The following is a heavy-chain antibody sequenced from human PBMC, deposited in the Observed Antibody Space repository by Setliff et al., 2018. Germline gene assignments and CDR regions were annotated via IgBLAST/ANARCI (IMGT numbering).Heavy chain of an antibody. CDR1: GGSISDNNW. CDR3: ARETTYSSSWYGWFDP. D-gene: IGHD6-13*01. V-gene: IGHV4-4*02. J-gene: IGHJ5*02. Sequence: PSETLSLTCAVSGGSISDNNWWSWVRQPPGKGLEWIGEIYHSGSANYNPSLKSRVTTSVDKSKNQFSLKLVSMTAADTAVYYCARETTYSSSWYGWFDPWGQGTLVTVSS. CDR2: IYHSGSA.